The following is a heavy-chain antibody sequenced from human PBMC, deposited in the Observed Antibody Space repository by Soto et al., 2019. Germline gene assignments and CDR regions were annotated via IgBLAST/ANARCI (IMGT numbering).Heavy chain of an antibody. CDR3: AKSPNVGGYDSSDY. J-gene: IGHJ4*02. Sequence: PGGSLRLSCAASGFTFSSYGMHWVRQAPGKGLEWVAVISYDGSNKYYADSVKGRFTISRDNFKNTLYLQMNSLRAEDTAVYYCAKSPNVGGYDSSDYWGQGTLVNVSS. D-gene: IGHD5-12*01. CDR2: ISYDGSNK. V-gene: IGHV3-30*18. CDR1: GFTFSSYG.